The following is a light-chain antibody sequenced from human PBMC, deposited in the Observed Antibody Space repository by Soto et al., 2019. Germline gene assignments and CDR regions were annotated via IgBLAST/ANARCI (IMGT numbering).Light chain of an antibody. CDR1: QSLLYSSNNKNY. CDR2: WAS. Sequence: DMVMTQFPDSLAVSQSERATINCKSNQSLLYSSNNKNYLAWHQQKPGQPPKLLIYWASTRESGVPDRFSGSGSGTDFTLTISSLQAEDVALYYCPQYYNPPLPFGGGTKVDIK. V-gene: IGKV4-1*01. J-gene: IGKJ4*01. CDR3: PQYYNPPLP.